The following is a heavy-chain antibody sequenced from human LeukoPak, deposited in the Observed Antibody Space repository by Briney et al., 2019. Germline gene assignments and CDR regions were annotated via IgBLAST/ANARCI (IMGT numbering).Heavy chain of an antibody. CDR3: AEGRYSSSWYGIDY. D-gene: IGHD6-13*01. V-gene: IGHV1-69*04. Sequence: GASVEVSCKASGGTFSSYAISWVRQAPGQGLEWMGRIIPILGIANYAQKFQGRVTITADKSTSTAYMELSSLRSEDTAVYYCAEGRYSSSWYGIDYWGQGTLVTVSS. CDR1: GGTFSSYA. J-gene: IGHJ4*02. CDR2: IIPILGIA.